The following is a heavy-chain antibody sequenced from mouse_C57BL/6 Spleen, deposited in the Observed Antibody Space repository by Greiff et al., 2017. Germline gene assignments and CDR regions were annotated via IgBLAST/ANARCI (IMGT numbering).Heavy chain of an antibody. J-gene: IGHJ2*01. V-gene: IGHV14-3*01. CDR2: SDPANGNT. Sequence: EVQLQQSVAELVRPGASVKLSCTASGFNIKNTYMHWVKQRPEQGLEWIGRSDPANGNTKYAPKFQGKATITADTSSNTAYLQLSSLTSEDTAIYYCAQIITTVVATNYFDYWGQGTTLTVSS. CDR3: AQIITTVVATNYFDY. CDR1: GFNIKNTY. D-gene: IGHD1-1*01.